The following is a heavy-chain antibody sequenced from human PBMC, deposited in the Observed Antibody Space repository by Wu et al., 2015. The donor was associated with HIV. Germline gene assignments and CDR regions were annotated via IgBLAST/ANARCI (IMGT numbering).Heavy chain of an antibody. CDR1: GYTFTNYD. Sequence: QVQLVQSGAEVKKPGASVKVSCKTSGYTFTNYDINWVRQATGRGLEWVGWMNPNNGNTGYAPKFQGRVTITRDTSISTAYMELNSLRSEDTAVYYCARRGTWGDRFNVIRGGLDVWGQGTTVTVSS. D-gene: IGHD1-1*01. CDR3: ARRGTWGDRFNVIRGGLDV. CDR2: MNPNNGNT. V-gene: IGHV1-8*01. J-gene: IGHJ6*02.